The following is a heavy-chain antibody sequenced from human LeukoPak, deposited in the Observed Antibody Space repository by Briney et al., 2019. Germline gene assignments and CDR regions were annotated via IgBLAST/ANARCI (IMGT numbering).Heavy chain of an antibody. D-gene: IGHD3-10*01. CDR1: GFIFSNYA. CDR2: ISGSGGST. CDR3: AKDHDYYASGPI. J-gene: IGHJ3*02. V-gene: IGHV3-23*01. Sequence: GGSLSLSCAVSGFIFSNYAMNWVRQAPGKGLEWVSAISGSGGSTYYADSVKGRFTISRDSSKNTLYLQMNSLRAEDTAVYYCAKDHDYYASGPIWGQGTMVTVSS.